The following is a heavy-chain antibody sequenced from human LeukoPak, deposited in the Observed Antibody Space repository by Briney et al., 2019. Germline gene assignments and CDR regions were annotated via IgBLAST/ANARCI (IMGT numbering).Heavy chain of an antibody. CDR2: IYYSGST. Sequence: SETLSLTCTVSGGSISSYYWSWIRQPPGKGLEWIGYIYYSGSTNYNPSLKSRVIITVDTSKNQFSLKLSSVTAADTAVYYCASTYDSSGYFDYWGQGTLVTVSS. V-gene: IGHV4-59*01. CDR1: GGSISSYY. CDR3: ASTYDSSGYFDY. D-gene: IGHD3-22*01. J-gene: IGHJ4*02.